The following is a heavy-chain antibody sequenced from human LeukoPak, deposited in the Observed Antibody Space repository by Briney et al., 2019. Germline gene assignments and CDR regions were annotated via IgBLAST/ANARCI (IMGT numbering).Heavy chain of an antibody. CDR3: AKDLSVAGTYDAFDI. CDR2: ISYDGSNK. CDR1: GFTFSSYG. D-gene: IGHD6-19*01. V-gene: IGHV3-30*18. Sequence: GGSLRLSCAASGFTFSSYGMHWVRQAPGKGLEWVAVISYDGSNKYYADSVKGRFTISRDNSKNTLYLQMNSLRAEDTAVYYCAKDLSVAGTYDAFDIWGQGTMVTVSS. J-gene: IGHJ3*02.